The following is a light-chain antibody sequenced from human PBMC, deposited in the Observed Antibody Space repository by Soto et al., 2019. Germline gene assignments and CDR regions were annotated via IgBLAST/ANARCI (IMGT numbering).Light chain of an antibody. CDR1: RSVSSY. CDR2: DAS. V-gene: IGKV3-11*01. J-gene: IGKJ5*01. CDR3: QQRYAWPPIT. Sequence: EIVLTQSPATLSLSPGERVTLSCRASRSVSSYLAWYQQKPGQAPRLLIYDASNRAAGIPARFSGSGSETDFTLTISNLEPEDFAVYYCQQRYAWPPITFGQGTRLEIK.